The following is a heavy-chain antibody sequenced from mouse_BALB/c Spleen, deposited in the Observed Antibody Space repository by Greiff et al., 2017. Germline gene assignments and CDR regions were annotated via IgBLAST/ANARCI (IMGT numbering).Heavy chain of an antibody. CDR1: GFSLTSYG. J-gene: IGHJ1*01. CDR2: IWAGGST. V-gene: IGHV2-9*02. CDR3: GRDLDRCGGYIDV. D-gene: IGHD2-14*01. Sequence: VQLKESGPGLVAPSQSLSITCTVSGFSLTSYGVNWVRQPPGKGLEWLGVIWAGGSTNYNSALMSRLSISKDNSKSQVFLQMNSLQTDDTAMYYCGRDLDRCGGYIDVWGAGTTVTVSS.